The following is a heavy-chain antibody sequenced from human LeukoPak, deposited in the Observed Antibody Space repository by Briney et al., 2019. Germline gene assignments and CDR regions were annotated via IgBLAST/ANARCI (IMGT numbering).Heavy chain of an antibody. CDR1: GYTFTGYY. CDR2: INPNSGGT. CDR3: ASGYCSSTSCDDAFDI. Sequence: ASVKVSCKASGYTFTGYYMHWVRQAPGQGLELMGWINPNSGGTNYAQKFQGRVTMTRDTSISTAYMELSRLRSDDTAVYYCASGYCSSTSCDDAFDIWGQGTMVTVSS. J-gene: IGHJ3*02. D-gene: IGHD2-2*01. V-gene: IGHV1-2*02.